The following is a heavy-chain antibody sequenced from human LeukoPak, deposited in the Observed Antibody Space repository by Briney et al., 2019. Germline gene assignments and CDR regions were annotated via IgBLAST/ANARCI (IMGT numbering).Heavy chain of an antibody. CDR2: IYYSGST. CDR3: ARDLNWNYFDY. J-gene: IGHJ4*02. Sequence: SETLSLTCTVSGGSISSYYWSWIRQPPGKGLEWIGYIYYSGSTNYNPSLKSRVTISVDTSKNQFSLKLSSVTAADTAVYYCARDLNWNYFDYWGQGTLVTVSS. V-gene: IGHV4-59*01. D-gene: IGHD1-1*01. CDR1: GGSISSYY.